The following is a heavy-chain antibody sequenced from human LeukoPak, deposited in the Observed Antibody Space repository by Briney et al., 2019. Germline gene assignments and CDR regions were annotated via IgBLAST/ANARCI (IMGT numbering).Heavy chain of an antibody. D-gene: IGHD3-10*01. V-gene: IGHV4-4*07. CDR2: IYTSGST. Sequence: SETLSLTCTVSGGSISSYYRSWIRQPAGKGLEWIGRIYTSGSTNYNPSLKSRVTISVDTSENQFSLKLSSVTAADTAVYYCARGLGYYGSGSYYIDYWGQGILVTVSS. J-gene: IGHJ4*02. CDR1: GGSISSYY. CDR3: ARGLGYYGSGSYYIDY.